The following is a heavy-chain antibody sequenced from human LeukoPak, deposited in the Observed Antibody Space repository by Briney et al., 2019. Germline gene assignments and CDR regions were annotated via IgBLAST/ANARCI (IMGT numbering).Heavy chain of an antibody. D-gene: IGHD5-12*01. CDR1: GHSFSSYW. CDR3: ASRSNSGYEFFDY. Sequence: GESLMISCKGSGHSFSSYWIGWVRQMPGKGLEWMGIIYPGDPDTRYNPSFQGQVTISADKSISTAYLQWSSLKASDTAMYYCASRSNSGYEFFDYWGQGTLVTVSS. V-gene: IGHV5-51*01. J-gene: IGHJ4*02. CDR2: IYPGDPDT.